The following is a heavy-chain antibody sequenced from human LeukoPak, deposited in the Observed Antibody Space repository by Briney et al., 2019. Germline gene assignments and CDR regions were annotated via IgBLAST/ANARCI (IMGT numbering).Heavy chain of an antibody. CDR1: GYTFTSYG. J-gene: IGHJ6*02. CDR3: ARYSNYPSYYYYGMDV. Sequence: GASVKVSCKASGYTFTSYGISWVRQAPGQGLEWMGWTSAYNGNTNYAQKLQGRVTMTTDTSTSTAYMELRSLRSDDTAVYYCARYSNYPSYYYYGMDVWGQGTTVTVSS. CDR2: TSAYNGNT. V-gene: IGHV1-18*01. D-gene: IGHD4-11*01.